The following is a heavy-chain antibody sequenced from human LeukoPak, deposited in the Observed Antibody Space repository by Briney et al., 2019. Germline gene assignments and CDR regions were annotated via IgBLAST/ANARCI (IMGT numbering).Heavy chain of an antibody. D-gene: IGHD6-19*01. CDR2: ISGSGGST. CDR1: GFTFSSYA. Sequence: PGGSLRLSCAASGFTFSSYAMSWVRQAPGKGLEWVSAISGSGGSTYYADSVKGRFTISRDNSKNTLYLQMNSLRAEDTAVYYCAKDLRIAVAGDPYYFDYWGQGTLVTVSS. J-gene: IGHJ4*02. V-gene: IGHV3-23*01. CDR3: AKDLRIAVAGDPYYFDY.